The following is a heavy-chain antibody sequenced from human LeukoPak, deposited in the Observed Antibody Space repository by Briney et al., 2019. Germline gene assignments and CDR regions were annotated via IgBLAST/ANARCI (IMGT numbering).Heavy chain of an antibody. D-gene: IGHD1-1*01. CDR1: GSTVSSNY. CDR2: IYSGGST. V-gene: IGHV3-53*01. Sequence: PGGSLRLSCAASGSTVSSNYMSWVRQAPGKGLEWVSVIYSGGSTYYADAVKGRFTISSDKSKNTLFLQMNSLRAEDTALYYCAKGLETESRLDSWGQGTLVTVSS. CDR3: AKGLETESRLDS. J-gene: IGHJ4*02.